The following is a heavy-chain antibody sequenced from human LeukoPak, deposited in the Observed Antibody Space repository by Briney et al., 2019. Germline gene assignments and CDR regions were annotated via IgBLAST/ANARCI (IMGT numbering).Heavy chain of an antibody. CDR3: ARDTAVWDFWSGYTDYYYFMDV. CDR2: INHSVST. Sequence: SQTLSLTCAVYGGSFSGYYWSWIRQPPGKGLEWIGEINHSVSTNYNPSLKSRVTISVDTSKNQFSLKLSSVTAADTAVYYCARDTAVWDFWSGYTDYYYFMDVWGKGTTVTVSS. CDR1: GGSFSGYY. V-gene: IGHV4-34*01. D-gene: IGHD3-3*01. J-gene: IGHJ6*03.